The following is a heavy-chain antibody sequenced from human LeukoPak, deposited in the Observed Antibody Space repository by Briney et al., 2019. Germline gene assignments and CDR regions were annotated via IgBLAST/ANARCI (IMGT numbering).Heavy chain of an antibody. CDR2: IYYSGCT. D-gene: IGHD6-13*01. V-gene: IGHV4-59*01. J-gene: IGHJ4*02. Sequence: SETLSLTCTVSGGSISSYYWSWIRQPPGKGLEWIGYIYYSGCTNYNPSLKSRVTISVDTSKNQFSLKLSSVTAADTAVYYCARDSRAALDYWGQGTLVTVSS. CDR3: ARDSRAALDY. CDR1: GGSISSYY.